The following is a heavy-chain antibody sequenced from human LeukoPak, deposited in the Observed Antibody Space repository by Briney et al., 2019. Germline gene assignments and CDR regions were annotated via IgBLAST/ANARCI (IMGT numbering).Heavy chain of an antibody. CDR1: GGTFSSYA. CDR2: IIPIFGTA. J-gene: IGHJ5*02. CDR3: ARGYCSGGSSMCNWFDP. V-gene: IGHV1-69*13. Sequence: ASVKVSCKASGGTFSSYAISWVRQAPGQGLEWMGGIIPIFGTANYAQKFQGRVTITADESTSTAYMELSSLRSEDTAVYYCARGYCSGGSSMCNWFDPWGQGTLVTVSS. D-gene: IGHD2-15*01.